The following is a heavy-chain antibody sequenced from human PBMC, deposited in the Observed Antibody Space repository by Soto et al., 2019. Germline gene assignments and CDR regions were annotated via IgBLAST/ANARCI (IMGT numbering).Heavy chain of an antibody. V-gene: IGHV1-46*04. D-gene: IGHD6-19*01. J-gene: IGHJ4*02. CDR2: INPSGGST. CDR3: ARLTVAGSISFDY. Sequence: QVQLVQSGAEVKKPGASVKVSCKASGYTFTNYYIHWVRQAPGQGLEWMGIINPSGGSTSYAQKLQGRVTMTRDTSTSTVYMELSSLRSEDTAVYYCARLTVAGSISFDYWGQGTLVTVSS. CDR1: GYTFTNYY.